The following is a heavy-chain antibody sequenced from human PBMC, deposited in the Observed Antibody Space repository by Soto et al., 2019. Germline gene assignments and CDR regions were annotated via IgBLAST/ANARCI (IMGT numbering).Heavy chain of an antibody. CDR2: INPNGGST. V-gene: IGHV1-46*01. CDR1: GYTFSIYG. CDR3: ARDLSSSSAPGVRITYYYGMDV. J-gene: IGHJ6*02. Sequence: GASVKVSGTASGYTFSIYGVTCVRQAPGQGLEWMGLINPNGGSTSYAQKFQGRVTMTRDTSTSTVYMELSSLRSEDTAVYYCARDLSSSSAPGVRITYYYGMDVWGQGTTVTVSS. D-gene: IGHD6-6*01.